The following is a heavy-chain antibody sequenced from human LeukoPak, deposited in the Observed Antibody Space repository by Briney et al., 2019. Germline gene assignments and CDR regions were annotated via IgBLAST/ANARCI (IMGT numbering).Heavy chain of an antibody. D-gene: IGHD6-19*01. Sequence: SETLSLTCAVYGGSFSGYYWSWIRQPPGKGLEWIGEINHSGSTNYNPSLKSRVTISVDTSKNQFSLKLSSVTAADTAVYYCARGDARPRYSSGWYHAFDIWGQGTMVTVSS. CDR2: INHSGST. J-gene: IGHJ3*02. CDR3: ARGDARPRYSSGWYHAFDI. CDR1: GGSFSGYY. V-gene: IGHV4-34*01.